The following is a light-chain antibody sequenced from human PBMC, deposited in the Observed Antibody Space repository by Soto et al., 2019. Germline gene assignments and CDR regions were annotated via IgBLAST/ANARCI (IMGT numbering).Light chain of an antibody. Sequence: QSVLTQAPSASGTPGERVTLSCSGSRSNIGSNYVYWYQQFPGTAPRLLIYRNNQRPSGVPDRFSASKSGTSASLAISGLRSEDEADYYCAAWDGSLTGRYVFGTGTKLTVL. J-gene: IGLJ1*01. CDR1: RSNIGSNY. V-gene: IGLV1-47*01. CDR2: RNN. CDR3: AAWDGSLTGRYV.